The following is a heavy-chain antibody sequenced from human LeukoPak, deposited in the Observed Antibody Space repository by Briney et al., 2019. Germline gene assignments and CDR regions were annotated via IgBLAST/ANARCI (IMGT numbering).Heavy chain of an antibody. V-gene: IGHV5-51*01. J-gene: IGHJ4*02. CDR2: IYPGDSDT. CDR3: ARFEYYGSGSSPYFDY. CDR1: GYSFTSYW. D-gene: IGHD3-10*01. Sequence: PGESLKISCKGSGYSFTSYWIGWVRLMPGKGLEWMGIIYPGDSDTRYSPSFQGQVTISADKSISTAYLQWSSLKASDTAMYYCARFEYYGSGSSPYFDYWGQGTLVTVSS.